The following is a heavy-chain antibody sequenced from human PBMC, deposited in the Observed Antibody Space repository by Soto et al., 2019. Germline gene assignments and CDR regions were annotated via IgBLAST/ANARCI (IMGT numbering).Heavy chain of an antibody. V-gene: IGHV4-30-4*01. CDR1: GGSISSGDYY. D-gene: IGHD6-6*01. CDR3: ARGGRIAARPYYYYGMDV. J-gene: IGHJ6*02. Sequence: SETLSLTCTVSGGSISSGDYYWSWIRQPPGKGLEWIGYIYYSGSTYYNPSLKSRVTISVDTSKNQFSLKLSSVTAADTAVYYCARGGRIAARPYYYYGMDVWGQGTTVTVSS. CDR2: IYYSGST.